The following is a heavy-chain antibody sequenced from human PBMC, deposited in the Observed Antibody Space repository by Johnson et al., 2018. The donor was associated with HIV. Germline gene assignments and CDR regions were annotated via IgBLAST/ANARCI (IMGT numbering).Heavy chain of an antibody. CDR2: ISWNSGSI. D-gene: IGHD3-16*02. Sequence: VQLVESGGGLVQPGRSLRLSCAASGFTFDDYAMHWVRQAPWKGLEWVSGISWNSGSIGYADSVKGRFTISRDNAKNSLYLQMNSLRAEDTAVYYCAKDTRRKLVSITFGGVIAYHWGHGTMVTVSS. J-gene: IGHJ3*01. CDR1: GFTFDDYA. CDR3: AKDTRRKLVSITFGGVIAYH. V-gene: IGHV3-9*01.